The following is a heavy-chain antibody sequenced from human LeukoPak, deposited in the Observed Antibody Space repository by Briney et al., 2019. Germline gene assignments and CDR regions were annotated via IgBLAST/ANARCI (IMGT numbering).Heavy chain of an antibody. J-gene: IGHJ6*03. CDR3: ARSPLYGDYVGYYYYMDV. D-gene: IGHD4-17*01. CDR2: INPNSGGT. V-gene: IGHV1-2*02. CDR1: GYTFTGYY. Sequence: ASVKVSCKASGYTFTGYYMHWVRQAPGQGLEWMGWINPNSGGTNYAQKFQGRVTTTRDTSISTAYMELSRLRSDDTAVYYCARSPLYGDYVGYYYYMDVWGKGTTVTVSS.